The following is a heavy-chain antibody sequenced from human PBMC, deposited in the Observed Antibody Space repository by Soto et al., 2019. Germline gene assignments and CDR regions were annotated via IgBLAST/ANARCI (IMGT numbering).Heavy chain of an antibody. CDR1: GFTFSSYS. D-gene: IGHD1-26*01. CDR3: AVQPAWGCIVGTH. V-gene: IGHV3-21*01. CDR2: ISSSSSYI. J-gene: IGHJ4*02. Sequence: EVQLVESGGGLVKPGGSLRLSCAASGFTFSSYSMNWVRQAPGKGLEWVSSISSSSSYIYYAESVKCRFNISRDNAKKSMYLQMNSLRAEDTAMYYCAVQPAWGCIVGTHWGQGTRVTVSS.